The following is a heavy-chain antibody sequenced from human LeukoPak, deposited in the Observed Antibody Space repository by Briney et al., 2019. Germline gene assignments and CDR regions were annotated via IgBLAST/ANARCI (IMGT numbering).Heavy chain of an antibody. D-gene: IGHD5-24*01. Sequence: EASVKVSXKASGYIFTGHYMNWVRQVPGQGLEWMGRINPKTGGTNYAQNFQGRVTMTRDTSISTTYMELSRLRPDDTAVYYCARVGDGLNDAFDVWGQGTMVTVSS. V-gene: IGHV1-2*06. CDR2: INPKTGGT. CDR3: ARVGDGLNDAFDV. J-gene: IGHJ3*01. CDR1: GYIFTGHY.